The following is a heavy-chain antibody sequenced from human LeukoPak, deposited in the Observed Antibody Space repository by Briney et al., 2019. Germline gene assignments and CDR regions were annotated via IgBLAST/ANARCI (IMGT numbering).Heavy chain of an antibody. Sequence: GRSLRLSCAASGFTFSSYAMHWIRQAPGKGLEWVAVISYDGSNKYYADSVKGRFTISRDNSKNTLYLQMNSLRAEDTAVYYCAREYCSSTSCYWDYYYYGMDVWGQGTTVTVSS. CDR2: ISYDGSNK. V-gene: IGHV3-30-3*01. D-gene: IGHD2-2*01. CDR3: AREYCSSTSCYWDYYYYGMDV. CDR1: GFTFSSYA. J-gene: IGHJ6*02.